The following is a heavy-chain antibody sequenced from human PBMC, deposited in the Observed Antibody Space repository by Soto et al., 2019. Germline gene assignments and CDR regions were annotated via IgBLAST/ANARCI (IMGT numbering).Heavy chain of an antibody. D-gene: IGHD4-4*01. CDR2: TSSDETIK. Sequence: GGSLRLSCAASGFAFNTYGMHWVRQAPGKGLEWVAATSSDETIKTYSDSAKGRFTISRDNSRNRLYLQMDSLRAEDTALYYCAKKLPGSVMSCPDYWGRGTQVTISS. CDR3: AKKLPGSVMSCPDY. CDR1: GFAFNTYG. J-gene: IGHJ4*02. V-gene: IGHV3-30*18.